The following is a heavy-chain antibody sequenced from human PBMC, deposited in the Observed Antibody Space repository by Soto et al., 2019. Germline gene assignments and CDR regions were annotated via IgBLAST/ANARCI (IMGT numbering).Heavy chain of an antibody. CDR3: AKDAITMVRGVMSYYGMDV. D-gene: IGHD3-10*01. V-gene: IGHV3-9*01. J-gene: IGHJ6*02. CDR1: GFTFDDYA. CDR2: ISWNSGSI. Sequence: EVQLVESGGGLVQPGRSLRLSCAASGFTFDDYAMHWVRQAPGKGLEWVSGISWNSGSIGYADSVKGRFTISRDNAKNALYLRMNSLRAEDTALYYCAKDAITMVRGVMSYYGMDVWGQGTTVTVSS.